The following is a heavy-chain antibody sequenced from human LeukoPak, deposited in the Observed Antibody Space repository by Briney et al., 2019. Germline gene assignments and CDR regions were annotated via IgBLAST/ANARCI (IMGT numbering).Heavy chain of an antibody. D-gene: IGHD4-23*01. CDR1: GFSVSNNY. J-gene: IGHJ4*02. CDR2: IYGDGRT. V-gene: IGHV3-66*02. CDR3: AKDGNFAFGD. Sequence: GGSLRLSCVVSGFSVSNNYIIWVRQAPGNGLERVSVIYGDGRTSHSASVRGRFTISRDNSKNTLYLQMNSLRAEDTAVYYCAKDGNFAFGDWGQGTLVTVSS.